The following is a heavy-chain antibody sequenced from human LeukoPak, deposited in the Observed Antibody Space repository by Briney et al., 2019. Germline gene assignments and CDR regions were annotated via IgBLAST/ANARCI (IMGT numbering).Heavy chain of an antibody. CDR1: GGTFSSYA. CDR2: IIPIFGTA. V-gene: IGHV1-69*13. D-gene: IGHD4-17*01. CDR3: ARAAYGYYRDPIFDY. J-gene: IGHJ4*02. Sequence: ASVKVSCKASGGTFSSYAISWVRQAPGQGLEWMGGIIPIFGTANYAQKFQGRVTITADESTSTAYMELSSLRSEDTAVYYCARAAYGYYRDPIFDYWGQGTLVTVSS.